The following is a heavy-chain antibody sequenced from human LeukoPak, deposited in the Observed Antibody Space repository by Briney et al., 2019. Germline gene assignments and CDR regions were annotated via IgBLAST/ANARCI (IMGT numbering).Heavy chain of an antibody. Sequence: PSETLSLTCSVSDDSISSISYYWGWIRQPPGKRLEWIGSIYYSGNTYYNPSLQSRVALSVDTSKSQFSLKVNSVTAADTAVYYCARGGRTGRKYYDILTGYYKHYWFDPWGQGTLVTVSS. CDR1: DDSISSISYY. J-gene: IGHJ5*02. CDR3: ARGGRTGRKYYDILTGYYKHYWFDP. V-gene: IGHV4-39*01. CDR2: IYYSGNT. D-gene: IGHD3-9*01.